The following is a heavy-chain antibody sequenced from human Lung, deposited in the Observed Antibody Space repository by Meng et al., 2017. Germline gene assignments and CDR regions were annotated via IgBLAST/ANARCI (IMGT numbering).Heavy chain of an antibody. Sequence: VPLQQWCVRLLKPSAALSLTCVAAGASFSDYYWSGIRQPPGTGLEWIGEINHSGSTNYNPSLESRATISVDTSQNNLSLKLSSVTAADSAVYYCARGPTTMAHDFDYWGQGTLVTASS. D-gene: IGHD4-11*01. CDR2: INHSGST. V-gene: IGHV4-34*01. J-gene: IGHJ4*02. CDR3: ARGPTTMAHDFDY. CDR1: GASFSDYY.